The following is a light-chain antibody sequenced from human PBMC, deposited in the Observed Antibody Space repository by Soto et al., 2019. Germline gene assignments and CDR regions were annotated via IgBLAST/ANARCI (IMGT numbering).Light chain of an antibody. CDR2: AAS. V-gene: IGKV3-11*01. CDR3: QQRSNWPLT. J-gene: IGKJ4*01. CDR1: QSVSSY. Sequence: EIVLTQSPATLSLSPGERATISCRASQSVSSYLAWYQQKPGQAPRLLIYAASNRATGIPARFSGSGSGTDFPLTISSLEPEDFAVYYCQQRSNWPLTFGGGTKVEIK.